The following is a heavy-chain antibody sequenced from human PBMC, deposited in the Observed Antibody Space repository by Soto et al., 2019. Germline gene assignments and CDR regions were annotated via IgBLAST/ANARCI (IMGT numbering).Heavy chain of an antibody. J-gene: IGHJ6*02. V-gene: IGHV1-69*06. CDR3: AREGDFWSGPYYYGMDV. CDR1: GGTFSSYA. D-gene: IGHD3-3*01. Sequence: QVQLVQSGAEVKKPGSSVKVSCKASGGTFSSYAISWVRQAPGQGLEWMGGIIPIFGTANYAQKFQGRVTITADKSTSTAYMELSSLRSEDTAVYYWAREGDFWSGPYYYGMDVWGQGTTVTVSS. CDR2: IIPIFGTA.